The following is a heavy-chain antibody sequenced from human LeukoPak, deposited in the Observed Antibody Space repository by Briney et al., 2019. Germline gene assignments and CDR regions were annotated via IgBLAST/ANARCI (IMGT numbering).Heavy chain of an antibody. J-gene: IGHJ6*02. Sequence: GGSLRLSCAASGFTFRSYWVHWVRQAPGKGLVWVSRINSDGSSLSYADFVRGRFTISRDNAKNTLYLQMNSLRAEDTAVYYCAKDLDYGAYHYYGMDVWGRGTTVTVSS. CDR2: INSDGSSL. CDR3: AKDLDYGAYHYYGMDV. D-gene: IGHD4-17*01. CDR1: GFTFRSYW. V-gene: IGHV3-74*01.